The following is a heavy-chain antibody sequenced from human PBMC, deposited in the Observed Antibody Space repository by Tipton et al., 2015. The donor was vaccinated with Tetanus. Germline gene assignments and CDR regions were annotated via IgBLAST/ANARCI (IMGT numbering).Heavy chain of an antibody. CDR1: GGSISSSSYY. CDR3: ARGPTRLRLGELSLVGFDY. V-gene: IGHV4-39*01. Sequence: TLSLTCTVSGGSISSSSYYWGWIRQPPGKGLEWIGSIYYSGSTYYNPSLKSRVTISVDTSKNQFSLKLSSVTAADTAVYYCARGPTRLRLGELSLVGFDYWGQGTLVTVSS. J-gene: IGHJ4*02. D-gene: IGHD3-16*02. CDR2: IYYSGST.